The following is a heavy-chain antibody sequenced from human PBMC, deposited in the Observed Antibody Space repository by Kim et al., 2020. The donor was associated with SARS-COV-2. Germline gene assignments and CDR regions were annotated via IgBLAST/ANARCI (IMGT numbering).Heavy chain of an antibody. Sequence: SLKVSCKASGGTFSSYAISWVRQAPGQGLEWMGGIIPIFGTANYAQKFQGRVTITADESTSTAYMELSSLRSEDTAVYYCARANPGVTIFGVARTGNWFDPWGQGTLVTVSS. CDR3: ARANPGVTIFGVARTGNWFDP. CDR2: IIPIFGTA. V-gene: IGHV1-69*13. CDR1: GGTFSSYA. J-gene: IGHJ5*02. D-gene: IGHD3-3*01.